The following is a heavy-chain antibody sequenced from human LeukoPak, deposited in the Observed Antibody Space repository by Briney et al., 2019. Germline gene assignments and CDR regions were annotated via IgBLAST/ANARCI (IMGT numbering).Heavy chain of an antibody. Sequence: GGTLRLSCAASGFTFSSYGMSWVRQAPGKGREWDSAISGSGGNTYYADSVKGRFTISRDNSKNTLYLQMNSLRAEDTALYYCVRDRGGTYMYFQHWGQGTLVTVSS. V-gene: IGHV3-23*01. CDR1: GFTFSSYG. J-gene: IGHJ1*01. CDR2: ISGSGGNT. CDR3: VRDRGGTYMYFQH. D-gene: IGHD1-26*01.